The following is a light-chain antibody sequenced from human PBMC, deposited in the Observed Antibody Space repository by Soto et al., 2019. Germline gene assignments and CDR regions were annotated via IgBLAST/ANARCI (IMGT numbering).Light chain of an antibody. CDR3: QQCHATPLT. CDR1: QNINIF. V-gene: IGKV1-39*01. Sequence: DIQVTQSPSSLSASVGDRVTITCRTSQNINIFLNWYQQKPGRAPMVVISAASNLESGVPSRFSGRGSGTEFTLTISNLQPGDVGIYYCQQCHATPLTFGQGTRLEIK. CDR2: AAS. J-gene: IGKJ5*01.